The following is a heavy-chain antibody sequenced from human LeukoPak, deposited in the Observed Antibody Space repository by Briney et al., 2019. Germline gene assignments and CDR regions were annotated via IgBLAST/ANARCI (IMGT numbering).Heavy chain of an antibody. CDR3: ARGSQSYYFDY. J-gene: IGHJ4*02. Sequence: GGSLRLSCAASGFTFDDYGMSWVRQAPGKGLEWVSGINWNGGSTAYADSVKGRFTISRDNAKNSLYLEMNSLRAEDAALYYCARGSQSYYFDYWGQGTLVTVSS. CDR1: GFTFDDYG. V-gene: IGHV3-20*04. CDR2: INWNGGST.